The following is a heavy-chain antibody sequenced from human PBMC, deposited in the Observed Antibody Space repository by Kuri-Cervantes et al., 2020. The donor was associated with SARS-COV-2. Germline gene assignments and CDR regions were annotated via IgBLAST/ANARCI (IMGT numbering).Heavy chain of an antibody. D-gene: IGHD6-6*01. CDR1: GFTLSSYS. J-gene: IGHJ6*02. CDR3: ARGGLGGQLVDGMDV. Sequence: GGSLRPSCAASGFTLSSYSMNWVRQAPGKGLEWVSSISSSSSYIYYADSVKGRSTISRDNAKNSLYLQMNSPRAEDTAVYYCARGGLGGQLVDGMDVWGQGTTVTVSS. V-gene: IGHV3-21*01. CDR2: ISSSSSYI.